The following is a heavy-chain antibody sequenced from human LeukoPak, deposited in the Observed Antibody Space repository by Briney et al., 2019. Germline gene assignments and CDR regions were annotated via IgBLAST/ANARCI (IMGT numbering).Heavy chain of an antibody. Sequence: SETLSLTCTVSGGSINNYYWSWIRQPPGKGLEWIGYIYYSGSTNYNPSLKSRVTISVDTSRNQFSLKLSSLTAADTAVYYCARHRGSGYPYFDYWGQGTLVTVSS. J-gene: IGHJ4*02. V-gene: IGHV4-59*01. CDR3: ARHRGSGYPYFDY. CDR1: GGSINNYY. CDR2: IYYSGST. D-gene: IGHD3-22*01.